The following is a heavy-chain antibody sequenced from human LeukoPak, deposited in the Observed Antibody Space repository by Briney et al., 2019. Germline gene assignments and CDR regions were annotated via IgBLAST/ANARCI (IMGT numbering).Heavy chain of an antibody. J-gene: IGHJ4*02. Sequence: SETLSLTCAVYGGSFSGYYWSGLRQPPGEGLEWIGEINHSGSTHYNPSLKSRVTISVDTSKNQFSLKLSSVTAADTAVYYCAGVTVATGGYWGQGTLVTVSS. CDR3: AGVTVATGGY. CDR2: INHSGST. CDR1: GGSFSGYY. D-gene: IGHD5-12*01. V-gene: IGHV4-34*01.